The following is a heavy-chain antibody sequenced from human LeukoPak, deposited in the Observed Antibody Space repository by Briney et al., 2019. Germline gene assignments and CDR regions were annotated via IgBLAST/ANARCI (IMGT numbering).Heavy chain of an antibody. V-gene: IGHV4-34*09. CDR2: INHSGST. Sequence: SETLSLTCAVYGGSFSGYYWSWIRQPPGKGLEWIGEINHSGSTYYNPSLKSRVTISVDTSENQFSLNLSSVTAADTAVYYCARSRGYSGYDLKNWGQGTLVTVSS. CDR3: ARSRGYSGYDLKN. J-gene: IGHJ4*02. CDR1: GGSFSGYY. D-gene: IGHD5-12*01.